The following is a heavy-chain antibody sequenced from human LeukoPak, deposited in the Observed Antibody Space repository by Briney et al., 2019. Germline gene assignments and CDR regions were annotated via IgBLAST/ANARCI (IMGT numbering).Heavy chain of an antibody. D-gene: IGHD2-15*01. CDR2: IGTAGDT. CDR1: GFTFSSYD. J-gene: IGHJ3*02. V-gene: IGHV3-13*01. Sequence: GGSLRLSCAASGFTFSSYDMHWVRQAPGKGLEWVSGIGTAGDTYYPGSIKGRFTFSRENAKNSLFLQMNGLRVGDTAVYYCARESYCSGGACSPVSAFDIWGQGTVVTVSS. CDR3: ARESYCSGGACSPVSAFDI.